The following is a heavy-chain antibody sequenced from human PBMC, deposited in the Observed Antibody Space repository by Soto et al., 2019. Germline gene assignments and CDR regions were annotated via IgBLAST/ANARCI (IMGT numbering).Heavy chain of an antibody. J-gene: IGHJ4*02. CDR2: ISGSGGST. Sequence: EVQLLESGGGLVQPGGSLRLSCAASGFTFSSYAMSWVRQAPGKGLEWVSAISGSGGSTYYADSVKGRFTISRDNSKNTLYLQMNSLRAEDTAVYYCAKHTIFGVAQGVDYFDYWGQGALVTVSS. D-gene: IGHD3-3*01. V-gene: IGHV3-23*01. CDR3: AKHTIFGVAQGVDYFDY. CDR1: GFTFSSYA.